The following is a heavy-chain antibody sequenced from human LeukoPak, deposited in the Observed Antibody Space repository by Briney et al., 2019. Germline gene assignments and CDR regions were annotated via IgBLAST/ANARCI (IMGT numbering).Heavy chain of an antibody. V-gene: IGHV4-30-2*01. CDR1: GGSISSGGYS. Sequence: SQTLSLTCAVSGGSISSGGYSWSWIRQPPGKGLEWTGYIYHSGSTYYNPSLKSRVTISVDRSKNQFSLKLSSVTAADTAVYYCARGLARGYDFWSGYYPDYYYYYGMDVWGQGTTVTVSS. CDR3: ARGLARGYDFWSGYYPDYYYYYGMDV. D-gene: IGHD3-3*01. CDR2: IYHSGST. J-gene: IGHJ6*02.